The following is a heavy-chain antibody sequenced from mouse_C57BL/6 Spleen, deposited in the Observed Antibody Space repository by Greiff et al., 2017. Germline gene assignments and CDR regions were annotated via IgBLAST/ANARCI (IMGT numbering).Heavy chain of an antibody. D-gene: IGHD2-2*01. Sequence: VQLQQSGAELVKPGASVKMSCKASGYTFTSYWITWVKQRPGQGLEWIGDIYPGSGSTNYNEKFKSKATLTVDTSSSTAYMQLSSLTSEDSAVYYCARKDYGYDGWCAYWGQGTLVTVSA. J-gene: IGHJ3*01. CDR2: IYPGSGST. CDR3: ARKDYGYDGWCAY. CDR1: GYTFTSYW. V-gene: IGHV1-55*01.